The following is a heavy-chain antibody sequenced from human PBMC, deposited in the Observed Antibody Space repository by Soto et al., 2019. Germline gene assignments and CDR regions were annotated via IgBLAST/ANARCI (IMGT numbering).Heavy chain of an antibody. J-gene: IGHJ4*02. D-gene: IGHD5-12*01. CDR2: IYHSGST. V-gene: IGHV4-30-4*01. CDR3: ARESGLMMATIEFDY. CDR1: GGSISSGDYY. Sequence: PSETLSLTCTVSGGSISSGDYYWSWIRQPPGKGLEWIGYIYHSGSTYYKPSLKSRVTISVDTSKNQFSLKLSSVTAADTAVYYCARESGLMMATIEFDYWGQGTLVTVSS.